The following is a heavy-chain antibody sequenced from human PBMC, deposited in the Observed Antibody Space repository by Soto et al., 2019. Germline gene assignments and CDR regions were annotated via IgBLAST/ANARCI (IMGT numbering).Heavy chain of an antibody. V-gene: IGHV1-8*01. CDR3: ARRAETNGWNGFGADKYYFDF. J-gene: IGHJ4*02. D-gene: IGHD1-1*01. CDR2: MNPNTGNS. Sequence: GASVKVSCKASGYTFTSYDIYWVRQATGQGLEWTGWMNPNTGNSAYAQKFQGRVTVTSDTSINTVHMELSSLRSEDTAVYYCARRAETNGWNGFGADKYYFDFWGQGTLVTVSS. CDR1: GYTFTSYD.